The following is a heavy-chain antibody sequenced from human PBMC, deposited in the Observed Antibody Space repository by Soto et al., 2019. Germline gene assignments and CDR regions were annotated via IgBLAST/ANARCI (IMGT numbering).Heavy chain of an antibody. Sequence: GESLKISCKGSGYSFTSYWIGWVRQMPGKGLEWMGIIYPGDSDTRYSPSFQGQVTISADKSISTAYLQWSSLKASDTAMYYCAREVVTAISGYYYYYGMDVWGQGTTVTVSS. J-gene: IGHJ6*02. CDR2: IYPGDSDT. CDR3: AREVVTAISGYYYYYGMDV. V-gene: IGHV5-51*01. CDR1: GYSFTSYW. D-gene: IGHD2-21*02.